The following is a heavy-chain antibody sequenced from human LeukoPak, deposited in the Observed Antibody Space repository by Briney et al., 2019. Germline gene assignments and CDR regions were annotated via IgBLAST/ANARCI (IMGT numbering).Heavy chain of an antibody. V-gene: IGHV4-34*01. J-gene: IGHJ6*03. CDR1: GGSFSGYY. Sequence: SETLSLTCAVYGGSFSGYYWSWIRQPPGKGLEWIGEINQSVSTNYNPSLKGRVTISVDTSKKQCSLRLSPVTAADTAVYYCAAGCSSTSCYWYYYTDVWGKGTTVTVSS. CDR2: INQSVST. D-gene: IGHD2-2*01. CDR3: AAGCSSTSCYWYYYTDV.